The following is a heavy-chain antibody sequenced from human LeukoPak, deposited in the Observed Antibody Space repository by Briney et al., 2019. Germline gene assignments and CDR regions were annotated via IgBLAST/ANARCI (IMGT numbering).Heavy chain of an antibody. CDR3: ARDVWELSIPFDP. V-gene: IGHV3-7*01. CDR2: IKQDGSEK. J-gene: IGHJ5*02. CDR1: GFTFSSYW. Sequence: GGSLRLSCAASGFTFSSYWMSWVRQAPGKGLEWVANIKQDGSEKYYVDSVKGRFTISRDNAKNSLYLQMNSLRAEDTAVYYCARDVWELSIPFDPWGQGTLVTVSS. D-gene: IGHD1-26*01.